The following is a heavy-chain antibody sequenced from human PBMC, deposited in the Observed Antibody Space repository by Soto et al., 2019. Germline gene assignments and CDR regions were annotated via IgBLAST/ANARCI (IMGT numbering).Heavy chain of an antibody. Sequence: PSGTLSLTCAVSGDSISRGGFSWSWIRQPPGKGLEWIGYIYHSGSSFYNPSLKSRVTISVDGSKNQFSLKVNSVTAADTAVYYCARGERQQQRDYWGQGTLVTVS. J-gene: IGHJ4*02. CDR2: IYHSGSS. CDR1: GDSISRGGFS. CDR3: ARGERQQQRDY. D-gene: IGHD6-13*01. V-gene: IGHV4-30-2*01.